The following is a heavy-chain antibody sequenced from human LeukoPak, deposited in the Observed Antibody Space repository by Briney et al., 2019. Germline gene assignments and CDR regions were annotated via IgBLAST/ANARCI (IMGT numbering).Heavy chain of an antibody. CDR2: INPSGGST. J-gene: IGHJ4*02. D-gene: IGHD3-9*01. Sequence: GASVKVSCKASGYTFTSYYMHWVRQAPGQGLEWMGIINPSGGSTSYAQKFQGRVTMTRDMSTSTVYMELSSLRSEDTAVYYCARDYDILTGYLGLDYWGQGTLVTVSS. CDR1: GYTFTSYY. V-gene: IGHV1-46*01. CDR3: ARDYDILTGYLGLDY.